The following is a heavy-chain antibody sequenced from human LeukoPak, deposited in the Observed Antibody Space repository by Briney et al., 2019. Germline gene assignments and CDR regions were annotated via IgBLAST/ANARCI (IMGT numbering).Heavy chain of an antibody. Sequence: PGGPLRLSCAASGFTFSSYDMHWVRQATGKGLEWVSAIGTAGDTYYPGSVKGRFTISRENAKNSLYLQMNSLRAGDTAVYYCARGRPYYYYMDVWGKGTTVTVSS. CDR1: GFTFSSYD. J-gene: IGHJ6*03. CDR2: IGTAGDT. V-gene: IGHV3-13*01. CDR3: ARGRPYYYYMDV.